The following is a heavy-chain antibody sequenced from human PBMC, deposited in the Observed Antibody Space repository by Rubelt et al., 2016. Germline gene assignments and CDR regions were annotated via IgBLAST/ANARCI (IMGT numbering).Heavy chain of an antibody. J-gene: IGHJ5*02. D-gene: IGHD3-10*01. Sequence: QVQLQQWGAGLLKPSETLSLTCAVYGGSFSGYYWSWIRQPPGKGLEWIGEINHRGSTKSNPSLKSRVTRAVETSKKQFSLKLSSVTAADTAVYYCARGGRYYGSGSYQRHNWFDPWGQGTLVTVSS. V-gene: IGHV4-34*01. CDR1: GGSFSGYY. CDR3: ARGGRYYGSGSYQRHNWFDP. CDR2: INHRGST.